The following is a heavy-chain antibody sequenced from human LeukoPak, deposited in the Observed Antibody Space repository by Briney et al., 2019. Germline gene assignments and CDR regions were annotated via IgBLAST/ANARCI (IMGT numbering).Heavy chain of an antibody. CDR2: IIPIFGTA. CDR3: ARDKGAIFDWLPGWHYYGMDV. D-gene: IGHD3-9*01. CDR1: GGTFSSYA. V-gene: IGHV1-69*01. Sequence: SVKVSCKASGGTFSSYAISWVRQAPGQGLEWMGGIIPIFGTANYAQKFRGRVTITADESTSTAYMELNSLRAEDTAVYYCARDKGAIFDWLPGWHYYGMDVWGQGTTVTVSS. J-gene: IGHJ6*02.